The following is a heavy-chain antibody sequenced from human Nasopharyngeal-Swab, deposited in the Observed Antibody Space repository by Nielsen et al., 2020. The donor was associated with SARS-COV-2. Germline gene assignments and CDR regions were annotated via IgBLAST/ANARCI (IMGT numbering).Heavy chain of an antibody. J-gene: IGHJ5*02. V-gene: IGHV4-39*01. CDR3: ARLGYGDSNWFDP. CDR2: IYYSGST. Sequence: PGKGLEWIGSIYYSGSTYYNPSLKSRVTISVDSSKNQFSLKLSSVTAADTAVYYCARLGYGDSNWFDPWGQGTLVTVSS. D-gene: IGHD4-17*01.